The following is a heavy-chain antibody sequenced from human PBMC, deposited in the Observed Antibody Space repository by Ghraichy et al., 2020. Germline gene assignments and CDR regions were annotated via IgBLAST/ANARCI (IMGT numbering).Heavy chain of an antibody. V-gene: IGHV1-69*13. CDR3: AKANCSGGSCYSLWGRWYFDY. Sequence: SVKVSCKASGGTFSSYAISWVRQAPGQGLEWMGGIIPIFGTANYAQKFQGRVTITADESTSTAYMELSSLRSEDTAVYYCAKANCSGGSCYSLWGRWYFDYWGQGTLVTVSS. D-gene: IGHD2-15*01. J-gene: IGHJ4*02. CDR1: GGTFSSYA. CDR2: IIPIFGTA.